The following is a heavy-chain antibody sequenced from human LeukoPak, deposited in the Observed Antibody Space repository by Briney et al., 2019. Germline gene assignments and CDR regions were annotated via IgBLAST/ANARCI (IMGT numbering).Heavy chain of an antibody. CDR1: GYTFTSYY. J-gene: IGHJ3*02. D-gene: IGHD3-10*01. Sequence: ALVKVSCKASGYTFTSYYMHWVRQAPGQGLEWMGIINPSGGSTSYAQKFQGRVTMTRDMSTSTVYMELSSLRSEDTAVYYCARNMVRGVNFDAFDIWGQGTMVTVSS. CDR3: ARNMVRGVNFDAFDI. V-gene: IGHV1-46*01. CDR2: INPSGGST.